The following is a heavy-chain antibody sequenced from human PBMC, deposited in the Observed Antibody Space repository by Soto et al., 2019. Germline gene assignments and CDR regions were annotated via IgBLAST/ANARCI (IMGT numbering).Heavy chain of an antibody. Sequence: PSETLSLTCDISGDSVSSNSAGWNWIRQTPSRGLEWLGRTYYKSKWYYTNEASVKSQITVSPDTYKNQFSLQLTSVTPEDTAVYYCARGSWDDVSGHYYMDVWDKGTTVTVSS. CDR3: ARGSWDDVSGHYYMDV. D-gene: IGHD1-1*01. CDR2: TYYKSKWYY. V-gene: IGHV6-1*01. J-gene: IGHJ6*03. CDR1: GDSVSSNSAG.